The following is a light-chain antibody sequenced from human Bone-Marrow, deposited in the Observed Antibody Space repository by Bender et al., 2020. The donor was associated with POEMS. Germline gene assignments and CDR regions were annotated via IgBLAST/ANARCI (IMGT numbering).Light chain of an antibody. J-gene: IGLJ2*01. CDR2: QDD. CDR1: ELGGKF. Sequence: SYELTQPPSVSVSPGQTAYITCSGDELGGKFLSWYQQRPGQSPILVIYQDDKRPSGIPERFSGSNSGNTATLTISGTQAIDEADYYCQAWDSSTVVFGGGTKVTIL. V-gene: IGLV3-1*01. CDR3: QAWDSSTVV.